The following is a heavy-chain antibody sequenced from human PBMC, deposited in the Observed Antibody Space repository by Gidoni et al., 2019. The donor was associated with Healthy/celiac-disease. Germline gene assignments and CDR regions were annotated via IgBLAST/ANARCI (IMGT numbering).Heavy chain of an antibody. J-gene: IGHJ4*02. CDR3: ARDSWGGYYLGFDY. CDR1: GFTFSSYA. CDR2: ISYDGSNK. D-gene: IGHD3-3*01. V-gene: IGHV3-30-3*01. Sequence: QVQLVESGGGVVQPGRSLRLSCAASGFTFSSYAMHWVRQAPGKGLEWVAGISYDGSNKYYADSVKGRFTISRDNSKNTLYLQMNSLRAEDTAVYYCARDSWGGYYLGFDYWGQGTLVTVSS.